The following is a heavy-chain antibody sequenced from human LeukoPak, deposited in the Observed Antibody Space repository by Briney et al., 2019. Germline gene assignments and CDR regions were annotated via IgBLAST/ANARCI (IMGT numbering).Heavy chain of an antibody. V-gene: IGHV4-34*01. CDR2: INHSGST. Sequence: PSETLSLTCAVYGGSFSGYYWSWIRQPPGKGLEWIGEINHSGSTNYNPSLKGRVTISVDTSKNQFSLKLSSVTAADTAVYYCARGPPLVVVPAAMRESDYWGQGTLVTVSS. CDR3: ARGPPLVVVPAAMRESDY. D-gene: IGHD2-2*01. J-gene: IGHJ4*02. CDR1: GGSFSGYY.